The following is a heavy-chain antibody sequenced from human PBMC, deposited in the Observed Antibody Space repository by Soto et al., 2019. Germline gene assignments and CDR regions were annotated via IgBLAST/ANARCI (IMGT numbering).Heavy chain of an antibody. V-gene: IGHV1-2*02. J-gene: IGHJ4*02. D-gene: IGHD3-9*01. CDR1: GYSLTDYY. CDR2: INPKSGGT. Sequence: QVQLVQSGAEVKKPGASVKVSCKASGYSLTDYYMHWVRQAPGQGLEWLGLINPKSGGTNYAQKFQGRVSMTWDTSLKTAYMELSSLMSEDTAVYFCARPPGYISDWYYFDLWGRGTQVTVSS. CDR3: ARPPGYISDWYYFDL.